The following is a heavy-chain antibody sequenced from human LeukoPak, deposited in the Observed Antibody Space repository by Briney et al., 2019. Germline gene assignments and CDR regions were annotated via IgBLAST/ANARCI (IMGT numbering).Heavy chain of an antibody. D-gene: IGHD5-24*01. CDR3: ARDPLRWLQNNYYYYYMDV. CDR2: ISSTSRTI. V-gene: IGHV3-48*02. CDR1: GFTFSSYG. J-gene: IGHJ6*03. Sequence: GGSLRLSCAASGFTFSSYGMNCVRQAPGKGLEWVSYISSTSRTIYDADSVKGRFTISRDNAKNSLYLQMNSLRDEDTAVYYCARDPLRWLQNNYYYYYMDVWGKGTTVTVSS.